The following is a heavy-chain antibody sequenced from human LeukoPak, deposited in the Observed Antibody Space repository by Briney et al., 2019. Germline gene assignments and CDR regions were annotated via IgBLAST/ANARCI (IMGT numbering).Heavy chain of an antibody. Sequence: PGGSLRLSCAASGFTFSSYWMSWVRQAPGKGPEWVANIKQDGSEKYYVDSVKGRFTISRDNAKNSLYLQMNSLRAEDTAVYYCARDSRGSYGDAFDIWGQGTMVTVSS. CDR2: IKQDGSEK. CDR1: GFTFSSYW. CDR3: ARDSRGSYGDAFDI. V-gene: IGHV3-7*01. J-gene: IGHJ3*02. D-gene: IGHD1-26*01.